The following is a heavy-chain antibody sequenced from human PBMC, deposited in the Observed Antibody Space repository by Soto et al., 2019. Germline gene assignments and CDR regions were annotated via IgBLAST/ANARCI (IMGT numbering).Heavy chain of an antibody. CDR3: AKDPGISMVRGVTYYYYYGMDV. CDR1: GFTFSSYA. J-gene: IGHJ6*02. Sequence: GGSLRLSCAASGFTFSSYAMSWVRQAPGKGLEWVSAISGSGGSTYYADSVKGRFTISRDNSKNTLYLQMNSLRAEDTAVYYGAKDPGISMVRGVTYYYYYGMDVWGQGTTVTVSS. V-gene: IGHV3-23*01. D-gene: IGHD3-10*01. CDR2: ISGSGGST.